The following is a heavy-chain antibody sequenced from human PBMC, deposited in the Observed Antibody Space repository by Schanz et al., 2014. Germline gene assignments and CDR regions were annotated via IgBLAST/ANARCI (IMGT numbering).Heavy chain of an antibody. J-gene: IGHJ3*02. CDR1: RIIFGTYS. CDR3: ARDQYYFGSGNPFDI. CDR2: INSRSNFI. D-gene: IGHD3-10*01. V-gene: IGHV3-21*01. Sequence: VQLVESGGGVVQPGGSLRLSCTASRIIFGTYSMNWIRQTPKGLEWASSINSRSNFIYYADSVKGRFTISRDNAKNTLYLLLNSLRAEDTAVYYCARDQYYFGSGNPFDIWGQGTMVAVSS.